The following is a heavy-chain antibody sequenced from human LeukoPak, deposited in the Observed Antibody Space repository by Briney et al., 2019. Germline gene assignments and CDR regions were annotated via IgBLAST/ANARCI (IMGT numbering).Heavy chain of an antibody. CDR2: TSVSGGST. D-gene: IGHD5/OR15-5a*01. V-gene: IGHV3-23*01. J-gene: IGHJ4*02. Sequence: GGSLRLSCAASGFTFDDYAMSWVRQAPGKGLEWVSATSVSGGSTYYADSVKGRFTISRDNSKNTLYLQMNSLRAEDTAVYYCAKTPTRGTLRLFFKYWGQGTLVTVSS. CDR1: GFTFDDYA. CDR3: AKTPTRGTLRLFFKY.